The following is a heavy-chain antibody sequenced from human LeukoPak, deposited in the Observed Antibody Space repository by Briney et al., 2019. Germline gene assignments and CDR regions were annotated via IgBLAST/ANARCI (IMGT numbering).Heavy chain of an antibody. CDR2: IYYSGST. V-gene: IGHV4-39*07. CDR1: GGSISSSSYY. CDR3: ARAIMITFGGVIPDS. J-gene: IGHJ5*01. Sequence: SETLSLTCTVSGGSISSSSYYWGWIRQPPGKGLEWIGSIYYSGSTYYNPSLKSRVTISVDTSKNQFSLKLSSVTAADTAVYYCARAIMITFGGVIPDSWGQGTLVTVSS. D-gene: IGHD3-16*02.